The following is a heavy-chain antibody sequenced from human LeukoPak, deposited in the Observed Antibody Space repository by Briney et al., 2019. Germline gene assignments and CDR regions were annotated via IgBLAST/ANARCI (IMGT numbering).Heavy chain of an antibody. J-gene: IGHJ4*02. CDR2: IIPIFGTA. CDR1: GGTFSSYA. CDR3: ARGSYYYDSSGYFDY. Sequence: SSVKVSCKASGGTFSSYAISGVRQAPGQGLEWMGRIIPIFGTANYAQKFQGRVTITTDESTSTAYMELSSLRSEDTAVYYCARGSYYYDSSGYFDYWGQGTLVTVSS. D-gene: IGHD3-22*01. V-gene: IGHV1-69*05.